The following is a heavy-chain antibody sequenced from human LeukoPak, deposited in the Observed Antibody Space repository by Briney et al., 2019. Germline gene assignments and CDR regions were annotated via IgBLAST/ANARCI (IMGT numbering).Heavy chain of an antibody. CDR3: AKSRDSGYSYGLYYYYGMDV. D-gene: IGHD5-18*01. V-gene: IGHV3-23*01. J-gene: IGHJ6*02. CDR1: GFTFSNYA. Sequence: GGSLRLSCAASGFTFSNYAMSWVRQAPGKGLDWVSIIGGSDSSTYYADSVKGRFTISRDNSKNTLHLQMNSLRAEDTAVYYCAKSRDSGYSYGLYYYYGMDVWGQGTTVTVSS. CDR2: IGGSDSST.